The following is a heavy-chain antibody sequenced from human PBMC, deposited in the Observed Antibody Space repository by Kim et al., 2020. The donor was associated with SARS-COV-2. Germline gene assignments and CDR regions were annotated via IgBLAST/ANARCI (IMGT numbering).Heavy chain of an antibody. CDR1: GASVGSSNYY. D-gene: IGHD1-26*01. CDR2: IYYSGRT. V-gene: IGHV4-39*01. CDR3: ARVIEWGSFYCDH. J-gene: IGHJ4*02. Sequence: SETLSLTCSVSGASVGSSNYYWGWVRQSPGKGPEWIGSIYYSGRTSYDPSLASRVTISLDTSNNQFYLRPKSVTAADTAVYFCARVIEWGSFYCDHWGRG.